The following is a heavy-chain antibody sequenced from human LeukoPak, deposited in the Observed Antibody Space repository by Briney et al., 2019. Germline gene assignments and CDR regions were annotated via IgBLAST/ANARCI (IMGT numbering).Heavy chain of an antibody. CDR2: IYHSGNI. Sequence: KPSETLSLTCTVSGYSISSGYYWGWIRQPPGKGLEWIGSIYHSGNIYYNPFLKSRVTISVDTSKNQFSLKLSSVTAADTAVYYCARVGTGTTFGGDYYYYMDVWGKGTTVTVSS. CDR1: GYSISSGYY. V-gene: IGHV4-38-2*02. J-gene: IGHJ6*03. CDR3: ARVGTGTTFGGDYYYYMDV. D-gene: IGHD1-1*01.